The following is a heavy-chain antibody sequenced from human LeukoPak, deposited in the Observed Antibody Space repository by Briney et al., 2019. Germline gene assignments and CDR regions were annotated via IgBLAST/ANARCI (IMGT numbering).Heavy chain of an antibody. J-gene: IGHJ6*02. CDR2: ISSSSSYI. D-gene: IGHD3-3*01. Sequence: GGSLRLSCAASGSTFSSYSMYWVRQAPGKGLEWVSSISSSSSYIYYADSVKGRFTISRDNAKNSLYLQMNSLRAEDTAVYYCATISHYYGMDVWGQGTTVTVSS. V-gene: IGHV3-21*01. CDR1: GSTFSSYS. CDR3: ATISHYYGMDV.